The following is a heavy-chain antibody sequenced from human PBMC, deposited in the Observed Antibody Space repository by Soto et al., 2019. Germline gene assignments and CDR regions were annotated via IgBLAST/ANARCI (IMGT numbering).Heavy chain of an antibody. V-gene: IGHV3-30*18. CDR3: AKSPRAAARNGNWFDP. J-gene: IGHJ5*02. Sequence: SLRLSCAASGFTFSSYGMHWVRQAPGKGLEWVAVISYDGSNKYYADSVKGRFTISRDNSKNTLYLQMNSLRAEDTAVYYCAKSPRAAARNGNWFDPWGQGTLVTVSS. D-gene: IGHD6-13*01. CDR2: ISYDGSNK. CDR1: GFTFSSYG.